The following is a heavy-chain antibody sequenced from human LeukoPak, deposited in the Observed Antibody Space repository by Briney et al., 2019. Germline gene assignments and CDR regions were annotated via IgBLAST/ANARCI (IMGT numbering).Heavy chain of an antibody. V-gene: IGHV3-7*03. CDR3: ARMWIQLWPFDY. J-gene: IGHJ4*02. CDR1: GFIFSNYG. D-gene: IGHD5-18*01. Sequence: GGSLRLSCASSGFIFSNYGMSWVRQAPGKGLEWVANINQDGSEKYYVDSLKGRFTISRDNAKNSLYLQMNSLRAEDTAVYYCARMWIQLWPFDYWGQGTLVTVSS. CDR2: INQDGSEK.